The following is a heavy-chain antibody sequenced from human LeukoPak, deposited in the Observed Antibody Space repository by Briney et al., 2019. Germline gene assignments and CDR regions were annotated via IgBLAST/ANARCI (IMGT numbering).Heavy chain of an antibody. CDR1: GFTFSSYW. CDR2: IKQDGSEK. CDR3: ASLLMSTKNRNWFDP. Sequence: GGSLRLSCAASGFTFSSYWMSWVRQAPGKGLEWVANIKQDGSEKYYVDSVKGRFTISRDNAKNSLYLQMNSLRAEDTAVYYCASLLMSTKNRNWFDPWGQGTLVTVSS. D-gene: IGHD5/OR15-5a*01. V-gene: IGHV3-7*01. J-gene: IGHJ5*02.